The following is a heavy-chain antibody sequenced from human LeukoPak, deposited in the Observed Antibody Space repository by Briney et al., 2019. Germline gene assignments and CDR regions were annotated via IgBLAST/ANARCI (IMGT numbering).Heavy chain of an antibody. V-gene: IGHV1-69*04. D-gene: IGHD4-17*01. CDR1: GGTFSSYA. CDR3: AYGDTPSY. Sequence: SVKVSCKASGGTFSSYAISWVRQAPGQGLEWMGRIIPIFSIANYAQKFQGRVTITADKSTSTAYMELSSLRSEDTAVYYCAYGDTPSYWGQGTLVTVSS. CDR2: IIPIFSIA. J-gene: IGHJ4*02.